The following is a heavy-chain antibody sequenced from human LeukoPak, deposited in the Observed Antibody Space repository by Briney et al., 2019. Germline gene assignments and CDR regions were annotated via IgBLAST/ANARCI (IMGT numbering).Heavy chain of an antibody. D-gene: IGHD1-1*01. CDR1: GFTVSSNY. V-gene: IGHV3-53*01. J-gene: IGHJ3*02. CDR2: IYSGGST. CDR3: AREFGTARGAFDI. Sequence: PGGSLRLSCAASGFTVSSNYMSWVRQAPGKGLEWVSVIYSGGSTYYADSVKGRFTISRDNSKNTLYPQMNSLRAEDTAVYYCAREFGTARGAFDIWGQGTMVTVSS.